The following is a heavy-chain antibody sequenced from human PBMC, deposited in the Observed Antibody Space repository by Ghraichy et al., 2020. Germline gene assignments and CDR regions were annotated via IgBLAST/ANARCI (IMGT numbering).Heavy chain of an antibody. Sequence: GGSLRLSCAASGFTFSSYAMSWVRQAPGKGLEWLSAISDSGGSTYYADPVKGRLTISRDNSRNTLYLQMNSLRAGDPAVYYCANHGLLGEVNFWGQGTLVTVSS. V-gene: IGHV3-23*01. CDR2: ISDSGGST. D-gene: IGHD3-16*01. CDR3: ANHGLLGEVNF. J-gene: IGHJ4*02. CDR1: GFTFSSYA.